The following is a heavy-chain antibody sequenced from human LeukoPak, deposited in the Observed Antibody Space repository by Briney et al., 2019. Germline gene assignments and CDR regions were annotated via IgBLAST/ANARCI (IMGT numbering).Heavy chain of an antibody. V-gene: IGHV5-51*01. CDR2: IYPGDSDT. CDR1: GYSFTSYW. J-gene: IGHJ4*02. Sequence: GESLKISCKGSGYSFTSYWIGWVRQMPGKGLEWMGIIYPGDSDTRYSPSFQGQVTISADKSISTAYLQWSSLKASDTAMYYCPRDRKRTTVVTQDFDYWGRGTLVAVSS. CDR3: PRDRKRTTVVTQDFDY. D-gene: IGHD4-23*01.